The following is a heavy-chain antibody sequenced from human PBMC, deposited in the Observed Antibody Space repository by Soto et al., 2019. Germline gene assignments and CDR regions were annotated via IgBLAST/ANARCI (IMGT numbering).Heavy chain of an antibody. CDR1: GFTFSSYA. Sequence: GSLRLSCAASGFTFSSYAMSWVRQAPGKGLEWVSAISGSGGSTYYADSVKGRFTISRDNSKNTLYLQMNSLRAEDTAVYYCAKDRTRIAVAGTSAFDIWGQGTMVTVS. CDR2: ISGSGGST. CDR3: AKDRTRIAVAGTSAFDI. J-gene: IGHJ3*02. V-gene: IGHV3-23*01. D-gene: IGHD6-19*01.